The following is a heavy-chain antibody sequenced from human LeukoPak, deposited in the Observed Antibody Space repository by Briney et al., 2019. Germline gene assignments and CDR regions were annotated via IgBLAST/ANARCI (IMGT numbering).Heavy chain of an antibody. CDR3: VRGRAWFDP. CDR1: GGSINSYY. J-gene: IGHJ5*02. Sequence: SETLSLTCTVSGGSINSYYWSWIRQPPGKGLEWIGYISYSGSTNYSPSLKSRVTISVDTSKNQFSLKLSSVTAADTAVYYCVRGRAWFDPWGQGTLVTVSS. CDR2: ISYSGST. D-gene: IGHD3-10*01. V-gene: IGHV4-59*01.